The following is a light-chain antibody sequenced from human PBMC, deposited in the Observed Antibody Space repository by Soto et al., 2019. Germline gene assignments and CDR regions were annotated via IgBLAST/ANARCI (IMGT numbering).Light chain of an antibody. CDR1: ESVYSN. Sequence: EIVMTQSPATLSVSQGERATLSCRASESVYSNLAWYQQKPGQAPTLLIFAASTRATGIPARFSGSGSGTEFTLTISRLQSEDFAVYYCQQYAKWPLTFGGGTKVEIK. CDR2: AAS. CDR3: QQYAKWPLT. J-gene: IGKJ4*01. V-gene: IGKV3-15*01.